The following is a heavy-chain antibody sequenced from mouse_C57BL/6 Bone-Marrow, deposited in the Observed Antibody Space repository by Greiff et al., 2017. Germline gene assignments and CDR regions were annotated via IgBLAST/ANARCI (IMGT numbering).Heavy chain of an antibody. CDR3: ARDYYGHYYAMDY. V-gene: IGHV5-17*01. D-gene: IGHD1-1*01. J-gene: IGHJ4*01. CDR1: GFTFSDYG. CDR2: ISSGRSTI. Sequence: EVKLMESGGGLVKPGGSLKLSCAASGFTFSDYGMHWVRQAPEKGLEWVAYISSGRSTIYYADTVKGRFTISRDNAKNTLFLQMTSLRSEDTAMYYCARDYYGHYYAMDYWGQGTSVTVSS.